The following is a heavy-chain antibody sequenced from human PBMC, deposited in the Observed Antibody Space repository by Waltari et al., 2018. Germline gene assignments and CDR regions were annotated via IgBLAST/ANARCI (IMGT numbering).Heavy chain of an antibody. V-gene: IGHV4-39*07. CDR2: IYYSGST. Sequence: QLQLQESGPGLVKPSETLSLTCTVSGGSISSSSYYWGWIRQHPGKGLEWIGSIYYSGSTYYNPSLKSRVTISVDTSKNQFSLKLSSVTAADTAVYYCAREDVATIVSVYYYYGMDVWGQGTTVTVSS. D-gene: IGHD5-12*01. CDR3: AREDVATIVSVYYYYGMDV. CDR1: GGSISSSSYY. J-gene: IGHJ6*02.